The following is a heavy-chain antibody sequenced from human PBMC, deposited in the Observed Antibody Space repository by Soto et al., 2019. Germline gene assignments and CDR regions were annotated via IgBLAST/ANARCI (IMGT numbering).Heavy chain of an antibody. J-gene: IGHJ5*02. CDR3: AANMLRAPLDP. Sequence: QVQLVESGGGVVQPGRSLRLSCATSGFTFSNYGMHWARHTPGKGLEWVAVISYDGSNKKYADSVKGRFTISRDNSKSTLTLQMNRLRVGDTAVYYCAANMLRAPLDPWGQGTLVIVS. CDR1: GFTFSNYG. D-gene: IGHD3-10*01. V-gene: IGHV3-30*03. CDR2: ISYDGSNK.